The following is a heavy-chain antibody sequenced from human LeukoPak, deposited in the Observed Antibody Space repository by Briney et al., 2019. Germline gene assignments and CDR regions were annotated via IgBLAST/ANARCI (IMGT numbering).Heavy chain of an antibody. D-gene: IGHD3-22*01. J-gene: IGHJ4*02. CDR2: ISAYNGNT. CDR1: GYTFTSYG. Sequence: VASVKVSCKASGYTFTSYGISWVRQAPGQGLEWMGWISAYNGNTNYAQKFQGRVTMTRDTSISTAYMELSRLRSDDTAVYYCARVYYDSSGYPGGFDYWGQGTLVTVSS. CDR3: ARVYYDSSGYPGGFDY. V-gene: IGHV1-18*01.